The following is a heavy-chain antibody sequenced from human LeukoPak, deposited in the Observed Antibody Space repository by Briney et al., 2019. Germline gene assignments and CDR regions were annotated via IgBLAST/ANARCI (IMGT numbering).Heavy chain of an antibody. CDR3: AREINEGFGDIYNWFDP. CDR2: MNPNSGNT. V-gene: IGHV1-8*01. CDR1: GYTFTSYD. Sequence: GASVKVSCKASGYTFTSYDINWVRQATGQGLEWMGWMNPNSGNTGYAQKFQGRVTMTRDTSTSTVYMELSSLRSEDTAVYYCAREINEGFGDIYNWFDPWGQGTLVTVSS. D-gene: IGHD3-10*01. J-gene: IGHJ5*02.